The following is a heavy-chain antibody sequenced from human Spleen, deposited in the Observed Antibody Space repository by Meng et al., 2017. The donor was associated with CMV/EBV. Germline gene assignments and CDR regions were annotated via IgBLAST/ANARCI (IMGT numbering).Heavy chain of an antibody. CDR1: GFLLSTSGVG. V-gene: IGHV2-5*01. J-gene: IGHJ5*02. Sequence: SGPTLVKPTQTLTLTCTFSGFLLSTSGVGVGWIRQPPGKALEWLALIYWNDDKRYSPSLKSRLTITKDTSKNQVVLTMTNMDPVDTATYYFAHSSDDFWSGYYANWFDPWGQGTLVTVSS. D-gene: IGHD3-3*01. CDR3: AHSSDDFWSGYYANWFDP. CDR2: IYWNDDK.